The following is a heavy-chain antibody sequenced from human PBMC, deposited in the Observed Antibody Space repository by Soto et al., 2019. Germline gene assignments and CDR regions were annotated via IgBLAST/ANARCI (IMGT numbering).Heavy chain of an antibody. CDR2: IWDDGRNT. D-gene: IGHD6-6*01. CDR1: GFTFSSYG. V-gene: IGHV3-33*01. CDR3: ARDRIAAPRWWFDL. J-gene: IGHJ5*02. Sequence: QVQLVESGGGVVQPGRSLRLSCAASGFTFSSYGMHWVRQAPGKGLEWVAVIWDDGRNTYYADSVKGRFTISRDNSKNTMYLQMNSLRAEDTAVYDCARDRIAAPRWWFDLWGQGTLVTVSS.